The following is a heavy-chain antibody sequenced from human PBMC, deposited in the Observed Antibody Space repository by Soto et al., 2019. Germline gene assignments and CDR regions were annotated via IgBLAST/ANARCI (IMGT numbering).Heavy chain of an antibody. D-gene: IGHD3-22*01. CDR1: GFTFSNYG. CDR2: ISSDGNNK. J-gene: IGHJ3*01. Sequence: PGGSLRLSCAASGFTFSNYGMHWVRQAPGKGLEWVAVISSDGNNKYYVDSVKGRFTISRDNAKNSLYLQMNSLRAEDTAVYYWARDQLYYNDISGRPLNAFDVWGQGTMVTVSS. V-gene: IGHV3-30*03. CDR3: ARDQLYYNDISGRPLNAFDV.